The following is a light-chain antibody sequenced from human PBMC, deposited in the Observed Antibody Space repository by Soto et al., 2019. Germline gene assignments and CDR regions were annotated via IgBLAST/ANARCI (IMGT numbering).Light chain of an antibody. V-gene: IGLV1-44*01. Sequence: QSVLTPPSASGTPGQRVTISCSGSSSNIGSNTVNWYQQLPGTAPKLLIYSNNQRPSGVPDRFSGSKSGTSASLAISGLQSEDEADYYCAAWDDSLNAVVFGGGTKLTVL. CDR1: SSNIGSNT. J-gene: IGLJ2*01. CDR2: SNN. CDR3: AAWDDSLNAVV.